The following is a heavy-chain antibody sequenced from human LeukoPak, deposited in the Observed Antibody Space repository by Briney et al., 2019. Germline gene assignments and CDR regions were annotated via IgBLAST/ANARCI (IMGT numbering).Heavy chain of an antibody. D-gene: IGHD4-17*01. Sequence: PGGSLRLSCAASGFTVSSNYMSWVRQAPGKGLEWVSVIYSGGSTYYADSVKGRFTISRDNSKNTLYLQMNSLRAEDTAVYYCAKDLPYYGDYLPRGGYFDYWGQGTLVTVSS. J-gene: IGHJ4*02. CDR3: AKDLPYYGDYLPRGGYFDY. V-gene: IGHV3-53*01. CDR1: GFTVSSNY. CDR2: IYSGGST.